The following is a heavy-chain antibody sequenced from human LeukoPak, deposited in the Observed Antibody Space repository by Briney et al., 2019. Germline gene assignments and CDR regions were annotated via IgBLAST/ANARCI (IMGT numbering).Heavy chain of an antibody. CDR2: IIPIFGTA. CDR3: AREQRWYQRHGAFDI. CDR1: GGTFSSYA. V-gene: IGHV1-69*05. J-gene: IGHJ3*02. D-gene: IGHD2-15*01. Sequence: SVKVSCKASGGTFSSYAISWVRQAPGQGLEWMGRIIPIFGTANYAQKFQGRVTITTDESTSTAYMELSSLRSEDTAVHYCAREQRWYQRHGAFDIWGQGTMVTVSS.